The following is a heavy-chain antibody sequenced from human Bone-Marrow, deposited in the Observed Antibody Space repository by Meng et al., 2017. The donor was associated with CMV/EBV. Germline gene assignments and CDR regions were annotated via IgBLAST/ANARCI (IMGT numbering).Heavy chain of an antibody. CDR2: IYSGGST. Sequence: GESLKISCAASGFTVSSNYMSWVRQAPGKGLEWVSVIYSGGSTYYADSVKGRFTISRDNSKNTLYLQMNSLRAEDTAVYYCAKSLATYCADYWGQGTLVTVSS. V-gene: IGHV3-53*01. D-gene: IGHD2-21*01. CDR3: AKSLATYCADY. CDR1: GFTVSSNY. J-gene: IGHJ4*02.